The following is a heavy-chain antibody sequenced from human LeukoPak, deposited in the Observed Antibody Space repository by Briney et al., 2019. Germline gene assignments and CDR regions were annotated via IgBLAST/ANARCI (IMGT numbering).Heavy chain of an antibody. CDR1: GGSFSGYY. J-gene: IGHJ5*02. CDR2: IYYSGST. CDR3: ARVGDSSGYDYPNWFDP. D-gene: IGHD5-12*01. V-gene: IGHV4-30-4*08. Sequence: SETLSLTCAVYGGSFSGYYWSWIRQPPGKGLEWIGYIYYSGSTYYNPSLKSRVTISVDTSKNQFSLKLSSVTAADTAVYYCARVGDSSGYDYPNWFDPWGQGTLVTVSS.